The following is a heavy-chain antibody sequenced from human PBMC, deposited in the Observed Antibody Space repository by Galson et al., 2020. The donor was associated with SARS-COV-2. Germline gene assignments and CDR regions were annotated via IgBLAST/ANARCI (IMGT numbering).Heavy chain of an antibody. CDR1: GFTISSYG. Sequence: GGSLRLSCAASGFTISSYGIHWVRQAPGKGLEWVAVIWYDGSHKYYADSVKGRFTISRDDSNNTMYLQMNGLGAKDTAVYYCARDLYGSGKYVDYWGQGTLVTVSS. J-gene: IGHJ4*02. CDR2: IWYDGSHK. V-gene: IGHV3-33*01. CDR3: ARDLYGSGKYVDY. D-gene: IGHD3-10*01.